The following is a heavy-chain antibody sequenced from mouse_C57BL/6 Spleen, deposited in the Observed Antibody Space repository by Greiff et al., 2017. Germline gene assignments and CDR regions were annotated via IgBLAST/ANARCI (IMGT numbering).Heavy chain of an antibody. Sequence: QVQLQQSGPELVKPGASVKISCKASGYAFSSSWMNWVKQRPGKGLEWIGRIYPGDGDTNYNGKFKGKATLTADKSSSTAYMQLSSLTSEDSAVYFCARSDPCAYWGQGTLVTVSA. V-gene: IGHV1-82*01. CDR3: ARSDPCAY. CDR2: IYPGDGDT. CDR1: GYAFSSSW. J-gene: IGHJ3*01.